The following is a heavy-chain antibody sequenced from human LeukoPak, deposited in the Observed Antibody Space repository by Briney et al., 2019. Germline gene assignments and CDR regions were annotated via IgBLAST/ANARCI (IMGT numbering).Heavy chain of an antibody. CDR3: AKDKRVGRNCCGDCYSYRVWSY. CDR1: GGSISSGSYY. Sequence: SETLSLTCTVSGGSISSGSYYWSWIRQPAGKGLEWIGRIYTSGSTNYNPSLRSRVTISVDTSKNQFSLKLSSVTAADTAVYYCAKDKRVGRNCCGDCYSYRVWSYWGQGTLVTVSS. V-gene: IGHV4-61*02. CDR2: IYTSGST. J-gene: IGHJ4*02. D-gene: IGHD2-21*02.